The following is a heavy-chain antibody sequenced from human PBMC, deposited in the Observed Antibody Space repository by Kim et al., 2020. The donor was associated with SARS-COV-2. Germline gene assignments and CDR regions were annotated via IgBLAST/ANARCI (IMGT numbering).Heavy chain of an antibody. CDR2: IYSGGRST. CDR3: AKERAWGSVTAFDY. D-gene: IGHD4-17*01. J-gene: IGHJ4*02. Sequence: GGSLRLSCAASGFSFSSYAMSWVRQAPGKGLEWVSAIYSGGRSTYYADSVKGRFTISRDNSKNTLYLQMNSLRAEDTALYYCAKERAWGSVTAFDYWGQGTLVTVSS. V-gene: IGHV3-23*03. CDR1: GFSFSSYA.